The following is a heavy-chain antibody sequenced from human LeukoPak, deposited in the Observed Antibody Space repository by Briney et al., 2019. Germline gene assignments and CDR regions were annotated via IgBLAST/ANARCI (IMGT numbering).Heavy chain of an antibody. V-gene: IGHV3-66*01. CDR3: ATPPGGYFDWLAQNYYYGMDV. CDR2: IYSGGST. D-gene: IGHD3-9*01. Sequence: GGSLRLSCAASGFTVSSNYMSWVRQAPGKGLEWVSVIYSGGSTYYADSVKGRFTISRDNSKNTLYFQMNSLRAEDTAVYYCATPPGGYFDWLAQNYYYGMDVWGQGTTVTVSS. J-gene: IGHJ6*02. CDR1: GFTVSSNY.